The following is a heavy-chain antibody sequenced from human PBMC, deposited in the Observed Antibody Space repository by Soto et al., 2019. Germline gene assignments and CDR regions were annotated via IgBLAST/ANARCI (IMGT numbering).Heavy chain of an antibody. Sequence: EVQLVESGGGLVKSGGSLRLSCAASGFTFSKAWMNWVRQAPGKGLEWVGRIKSKTDGGTADYAAPVKGRFTISRDDSKNMLYLQMNSLRTEDTAVYYCTTGYLDWFSIGYWGQGTLVTVSS. J-gene: IGHJ4*02. D-gene: IGHD3-9*01. CDR1: GFTFSKAW. CDR3: TTGYLDWFSIGY. CDR2: IKSKTDGGTA. V-gene: IGHV3-15*07.